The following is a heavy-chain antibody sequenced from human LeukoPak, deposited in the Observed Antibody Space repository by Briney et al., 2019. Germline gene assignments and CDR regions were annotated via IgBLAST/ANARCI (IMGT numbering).Heavy chain of an antibody. J-gene: IGHJ4*02. CDR3: ARGETTVTTTTDYFDY. V-gene: IGHV4-39*07. CDR2: IYYSGST. CDR1: GGSISSSSYY. D-gene: IGHD4-17*01. Sequence: SETLSLTCTVSGGSISSSSYYWGWIRQPPGKGLEWIGSIYYSGSTYYNPSLKSRVTISVDTSKNQFSLKLSSVTAADTAVYYCARGETTVTTTTDYFDYWGQGTLVTVSS.